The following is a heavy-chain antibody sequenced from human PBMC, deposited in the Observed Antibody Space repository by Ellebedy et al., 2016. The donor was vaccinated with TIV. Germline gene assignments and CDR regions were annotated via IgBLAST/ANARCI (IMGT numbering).Heavy chain of an antibody. V-gene: IGHV1-24*01. CDR1: GYSLIELS. CDR3: ARDLTAMVTMTY. D-gene: IGHD5-18*01. Sequence: AASVKVSCKVSGYSLIELSMHWMRQAPGQGLEWMGRISPYDDNTNYAQEFQGRVTMTTDTSTNTAYMELSSLRSDDTAVYYCARDLTAMVTMTYWGQGTLVTVSS. CDR2: ISPYDDNT. J-gene: IGHJ4*02.